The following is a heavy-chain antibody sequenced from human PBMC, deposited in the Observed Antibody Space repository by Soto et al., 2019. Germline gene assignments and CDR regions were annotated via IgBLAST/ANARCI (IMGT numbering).Heavy chain of an antibody. Sequence: QVQLQQWGAGLLKPSETLSLTCAVYGGSFSGYYWNWIRQPPGKGLEWIGEINHSGSTNYNPSLKIRVTISVDTSKTQFSLKLSSVNAADTAVYYCARGWGRIFDYWGQGTLVTVSS. CDR2: INHSGST. V-gene: IGHV4-34*01. CDR3: ARGWGRIFDY. J-gene: IGHJ4*02. CDR1: GGSFSGYY. D-gene: IGHD7-27*01.